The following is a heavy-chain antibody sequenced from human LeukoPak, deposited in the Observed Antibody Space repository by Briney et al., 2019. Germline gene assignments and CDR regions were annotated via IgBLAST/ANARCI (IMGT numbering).Heavy chain of an antibody. D-gene: IGHD2/OR15-2a*01. J-gene: IGHJ4*02. CDR2: INSDGSWT. CDR3: VSFYETY. Sequence: GGSLRLSCVASGNYWMHWVRQAPGKGLVWVSHINSDGSWTSYADSVKGRFTISEDNAKNTVYLQMNSLRAEDTAVYYCVSFYETYWGRGTLVTVSS. CDR1: GNYW. V-gene: IGHV3-74*01.